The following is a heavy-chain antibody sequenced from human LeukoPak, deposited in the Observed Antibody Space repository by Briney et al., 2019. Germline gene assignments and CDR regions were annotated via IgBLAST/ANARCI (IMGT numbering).Heavy chain of an antibody. CDR2: IYYSGST. V-gene: IGHV4-59*08. D-gene: IGHD4-17*01. Sequence: PSETLSLTCTVSGGSISSYYWSWIRQPPGKGLEWIGYIYYSGSTNYNPSLKSRVTISVDTSKNQFSLKLSSVTAADTAVYYCARHGNYGDREDYFDYWGQGTLVTVSS. CDR1: GGSISSYY. CDR3: ARHGNYGDREDYFDY. J-gene: IGHJ4*02.